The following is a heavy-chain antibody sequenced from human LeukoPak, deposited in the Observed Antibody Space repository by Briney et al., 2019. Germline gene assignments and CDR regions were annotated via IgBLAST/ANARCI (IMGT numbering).Heavy chain of an antibody. Sequence: SETLSLTCTVSGDSISSGGYYWSWIRQPAGKGLEWIGRISSSGSTNYNPSLKSRVIISVDTSKNQFSLKLSSVTAADTAVYFCARGPYSYDSSGAFDIWGQGTMVTVSS. V-gene: IGHV4-61*02. D-gene: IGHD3-22*01. CDR3: ARGPYSYDSSGAFDI. CDR1: GDSISSGGYY. J-gene: IGHJ3*02. CDR2: ISSSGST.